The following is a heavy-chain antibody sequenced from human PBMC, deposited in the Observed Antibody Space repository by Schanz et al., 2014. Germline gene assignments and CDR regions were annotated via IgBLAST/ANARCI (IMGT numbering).Heavy chain of an antibody. V-gene: IGHV1-8*01. CDR1: GYSFTTYD. CDR3: AIHYGDRAL. D-gene: IGHD4-17*01. CDR2: MNPTTGDR. J-gene: IGHJ4*02. Sequence: QVQLVQSGAEVKKPGASVRVSCKASGYSFTTYDVNWVRQATGQGLEWMGWMNPTTGDRGYAQNFQGRDTMTRDTSLKTAYMEMTDQKFEDAGLYCCAIHYGDRALWGQGTLIAVSS.